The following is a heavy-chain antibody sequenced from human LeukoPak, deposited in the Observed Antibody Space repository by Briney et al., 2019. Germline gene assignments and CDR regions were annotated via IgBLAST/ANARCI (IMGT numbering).Heavy chain of an antibody. CDR3: ARDRIPSFKLWFGELTTDY. Sequence: PGGSLRLSCAASGYSLSDYWMSWVRQAPGKGLEWVAVISYDGSNKYYADSVKGRFTISRDNSKNTLYLQMNSLRAEDTAVYYCARDRIPSFKLWFGELTTDYWGQGTLVTVSS. D-gene: IGHD3-10*01. J-gene: IGHJ4*02. CDR1: GYSLSDYW. V-gene: IGHV3-30-3*01. CDR2: ISYDGSNK.